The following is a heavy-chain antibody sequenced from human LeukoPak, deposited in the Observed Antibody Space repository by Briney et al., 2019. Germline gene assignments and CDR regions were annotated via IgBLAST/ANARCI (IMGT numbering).Heavy chain of an antibody. D-gene: IGHD3-16*01. CDR2: FYYGGST. CDR1: GGSISSSRYY. V-gene: IGHV4-39*01. J-gene: IGHJ4*02. Sequence: HSETLSLTCTVSGGSISSSRYYWGWIRQPPGQGLEWIGNFYYGGSTYYSPSLKSRVTISVDTSKNQFSLKLSSVTAADTAVYYCARRTGGTSNLDYWGQGTLVTVSS. CDR3: ARRTGGTSNLDY.